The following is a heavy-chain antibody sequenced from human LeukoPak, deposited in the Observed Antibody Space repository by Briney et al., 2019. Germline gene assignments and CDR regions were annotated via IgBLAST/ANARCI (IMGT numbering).Heavy chain of an antibody. Sequence: ASVKVSCKASGYTFTGYYMHWVRQAPGQGLEWMGWINPNSGGTNYAQKFQDRVTMTRDTSISTAYMELSRLRSDDTAVYYCARDRYDFWSGQGWFDPWGQGTLVTVSS. J-gene: IGHJ5*02. V-gene: IGHV1-2*02. CDR1: GYTFTGYY. CDR2: INPNSGGT. D-gene: IGHD3-3*01. CDR3: ARDRYDFWSGQGWFDP.